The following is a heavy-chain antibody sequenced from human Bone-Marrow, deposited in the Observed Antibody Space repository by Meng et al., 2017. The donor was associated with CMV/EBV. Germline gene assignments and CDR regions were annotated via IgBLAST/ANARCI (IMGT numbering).Heavy chain of an antibody. CDR3: APNPPTVTSPYYYYYGMEV. CDR1: GFTFSSYS. Sequence: GESLKISCAASGFTFSSYSMNWVRQAPGKGLEWVSSISSSSSYIYYADSVKGRFTISRDNAKNSLYLQMNSLRAEDTAVYYCAPNPPTVTSPYYYYYGMEVWGQWSTVSVPS. V-gene: IGHV3-21*01. D-gene: IGHD4-11*01. J-gene: IGHJ6*02. CDR2: ISSSSSYI.